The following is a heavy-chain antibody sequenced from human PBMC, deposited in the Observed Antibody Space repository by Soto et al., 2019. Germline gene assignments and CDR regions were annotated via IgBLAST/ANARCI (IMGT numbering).Heavy chain of an antibody. Sequence: ASVKVSCKASGGTFSSYAISWVRQAPGQGLEWMGGIIPIFGTANYAQKFQGRVTITADESTSTAYMELSSLRSEDTAVYYCASYRLGYCSGGSCYSPSFAFDIWGQGTMVTVSS. D-gene: IGHD2-15*01. CDR3: ASYRLGYCSGGSCYSPSFAFDI. CDR2: IIPIFGTA. J-gene: IGHJ3*02. V-gene: IGHV1-69*13. CDR1: GGTFSSYA.